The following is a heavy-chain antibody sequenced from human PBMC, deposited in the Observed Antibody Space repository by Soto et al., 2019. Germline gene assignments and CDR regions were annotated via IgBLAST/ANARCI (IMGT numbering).Heavy chain of an antibody. CDR1: GFSLSTSGMC. CDR2: IAWDDDK. CDR3: ASARGSTSCEGFDP. D-gene: IGHD2-2*01. Sequence: SGPTLVNPTQPLTLTCTFSGFSLSTSGMCVSWIRQPPGKALEWLALIAWDDDKYYSTSLKTRLTISKDTSKNQVVLTMTNMDPVDTATYYCASARGSTSCEGFDPWGQGTLVTVSS. J-gene: IGHJ5*02. V-gene: IGHV2-70*01.